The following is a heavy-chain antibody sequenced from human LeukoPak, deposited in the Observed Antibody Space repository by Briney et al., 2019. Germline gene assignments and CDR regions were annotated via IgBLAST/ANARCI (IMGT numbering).Heavy chain of an antibody. V-gene: IGHV1-24*01. Sequence: GASVKVSCKVSGYTLTELSMHWVRQAPGKGLEWMGGFDPEDGETIYAQKFQGRVTMTEDTSTDTAYMELSSLRSEDTAVYYCATGLRYPYSSSSDYYYYYYMDVWGKGTTVTISS. CDR3: ATGLRYPYSSSSDYYYYYYMDV. J-gene: IGHJ6*03. D-gene: IGHD6-13*01. CDR1: GYTLTELS. CDR2: FDPEDGET.